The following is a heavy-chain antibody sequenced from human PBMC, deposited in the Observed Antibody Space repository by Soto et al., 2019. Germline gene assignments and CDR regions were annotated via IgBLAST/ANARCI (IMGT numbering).Heavy chain of an antibody. CDR1: GGSISCGGYS. CDR3: ARGPDY. V-gene: IGHV4-30-2*01. Sequence: QLQLLESGSGLVKPSQTLSLTCAVSGGSISCGGYSWGWIRQPPGKGLEWIGYIYHSVSTYYNPSLKSRVTISVDRSKNQFSLRLSSVTAADTAVYYCARGPDYWGQGTLVTVSS. J-gene: IGHJ4*02. CDR2: IYHSVST.